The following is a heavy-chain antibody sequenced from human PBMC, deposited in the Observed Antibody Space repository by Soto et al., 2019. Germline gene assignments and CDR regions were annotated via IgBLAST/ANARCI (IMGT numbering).Heavy chain of an antibody. CDR1: GGTFSSYA. J-gene: IGHJ4*02. Sequence: GASVKVSCKASGGTFSSYAISWVRQAPGQGLEWMGGIIPIFGTANYAQKFQGRVTITADESTSTAYMELSSLRSEDTAVYYCAREGDYYDSSGYFDYWGRGTLVTVSS. D-gene: IGHD3-22*01. CDR2: IIPIFGTA. CDR3: AREGDYYDSSGYFDY. V-gene: IGHV1-69*13.